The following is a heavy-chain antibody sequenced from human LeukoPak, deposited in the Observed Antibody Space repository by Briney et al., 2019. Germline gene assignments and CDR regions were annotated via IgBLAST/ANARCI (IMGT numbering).Heavy chain of an antibody. D-gene: IGHD3-16*02. CDR3: ARHIVGEQNFDY. V-gene: IGHV3-7*01. J-gene: IGHJ4*02. Sequence: GGSLRLPCAASGFTFGAYWMSWFRQAPGKGPEWVASIKDDGSAQFYVDSLEGRFTISRDNAKNTLYLQMDTMRVEDTAVYYCARHIVGEQNFDYWSQGTLVTVSS. CDR2: IKDDGSAQ. CDR1: GFTFGAYW.